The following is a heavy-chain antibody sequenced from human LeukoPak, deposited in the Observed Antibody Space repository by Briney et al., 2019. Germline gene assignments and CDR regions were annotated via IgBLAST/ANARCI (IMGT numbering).Heavy chain of an antibody. CDR2: IGTAGDT. V-gene: IGHV3-13*01. Sequence: GGSLRLSCAASGFTFSSYDMHWVRQATGKGLEWVSAIGTAGDTYYPGSVKGRFTISRENAKNSLYLQMNSLRAGDTAVYYCARAANIAAAGYYFDYWGQGTLVTVSS. CDR3: ARAANIAAAGYYFDY. D-gene: IGHD6-13*01. J-gene: IGHJ4*02. CDR1: GFTFSSYD.